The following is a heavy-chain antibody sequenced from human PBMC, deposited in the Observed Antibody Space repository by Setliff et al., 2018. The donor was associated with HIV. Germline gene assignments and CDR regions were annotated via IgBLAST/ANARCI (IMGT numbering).Heavy chain of an antibody. CDR3: GRARSNWFNTRPYYFEA. V-gene: IGHV4-30-2*01. J-gene: IGHJ4*02. CDR1: GGSMRSSGYS. D-gene: IGHD3-10*01. CDR2: IYYNGNA. Sequence: PSETLSLTCAVSGGSMRSSGYSWTWIRQAPGKGLEWVGYIYYNGNAYYNPSLKSRVTIAIDKSKNKFSLKVSSVTAADTAVYYCGRARSNWFNTRPYYFEAWGQGTLVTVSS.